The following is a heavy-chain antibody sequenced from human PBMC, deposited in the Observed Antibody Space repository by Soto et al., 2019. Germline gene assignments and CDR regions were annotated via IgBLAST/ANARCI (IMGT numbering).Heavy chain of an antibody. J-gene: IGHJ5*02. D-gene: IGHD6-19*01. CDR3: AKDQVSSGWYKWSWFDP. Sequence: PGGSLRLSCVASGFTFSTYGMHWVRQAPGKGLEWVALISYDGSNEEYADSVRDRLTISRDNSKNTLYLQMDSLRAEDTAVYYCAKDQVSSGWYKWSWFDPWGQGTLVTVSS. V-gene: IGHV3-30*18. CDR2: ISYDGSNE. CDR1: GFTFSTYG.